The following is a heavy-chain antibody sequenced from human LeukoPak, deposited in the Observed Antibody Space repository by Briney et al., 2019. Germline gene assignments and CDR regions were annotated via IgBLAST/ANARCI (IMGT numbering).Heavy chain of an antibody. V-gene: IGHV3-33*06. Sequence: GGSLRLSCAASGFTFSSYAMSWVRQAPGKGLEWVAATWSDGFTKNYAGSVKGRFTVSRDNFRNTVFLQMDNLRDEDTAVYYCAKDPARSMDVWGKGTTVTVSS. CDR3: AKDPARSMDV. CDR2: TWSDGFTK. CDR1: GFTFSSYA. J-gene: IGHJ6*03.